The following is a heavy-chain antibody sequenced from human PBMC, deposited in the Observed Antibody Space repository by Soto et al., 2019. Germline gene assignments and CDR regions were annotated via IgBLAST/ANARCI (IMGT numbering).Heavy chain of an antibody. CDR2: ISAYNGNT. J-gene: IGHJ1*01. V-gene: IGHV1-18*01. CDR3: ARDIGYCSAGSCYWAEYAQR. Sequence: ASVKVSCKASGYTFNSYGISWVRQAPGQGLEWMGWISAYNGNTNYAQKLQGRVTMTTDTSTSTAYMELRSLRSDDTAVYYCARDIGYCSAGSCYWAEYAQRWGQANQVTVSS. CDR1: GYTFNSYG. D-gene: IGHD2-15*01.